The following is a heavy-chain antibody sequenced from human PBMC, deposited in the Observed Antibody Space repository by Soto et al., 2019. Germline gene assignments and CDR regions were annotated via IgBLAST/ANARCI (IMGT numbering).Heavy chain of an antibody. CDR1: GYTFSRSG. D-gene: IGHD2-21*02. Sequence: GASVKVSCKTSGYTFSRSGISWVRQAPGQGLEWMGWISTYNGDANYSQKFQGRVTITRDTSASTAYMELSSLRSEDTAVYYCVRDRVTQGDDWFDPWGQGTLVTVSS. V-gene: IGHV1-18*01. CDR2: ISTYNGDA. CDR3: VRDRVTQGDDWFDP. J-gene: IGHJ5*02.